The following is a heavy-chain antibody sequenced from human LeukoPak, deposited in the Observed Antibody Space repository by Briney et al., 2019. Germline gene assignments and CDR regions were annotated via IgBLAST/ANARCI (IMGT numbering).Heavy chain of an antibody. Sequence: GGSLRLSCAASGFTFSDYAMHWVRQAPGKGLEWVGVISYDGRNKNYADSVKGRFTISRDNSKNTLHLQVNSLRAEDTAVYYCAKDGGLWVSAHWGDSWGRGTLVTVSS. CDR2: ISYDGRNK. V-gene: IGHV3-30-3*01. J-gene: IGHJ4*02. D-gene: IGHD7-27*01. CDR1: GFTFSDYA. CDR3: AKDGGLWVSAHWGDS.